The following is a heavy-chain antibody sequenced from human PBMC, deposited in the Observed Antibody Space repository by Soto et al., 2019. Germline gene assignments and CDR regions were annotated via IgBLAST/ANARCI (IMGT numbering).Heavy chain of an antibody. Sequence: EVQLVESGGGLVQPGGSLRLSCAASGFTSSNYWMHWVRQAPGKGLVWVSRIKSDGSSTSYADSVKGRFTISRDNAKKALHLQLHGLRAEDMAVYYCARSVRSGSFPYYYYAMDVWGQGTTVTVFS. CDR1: GFTSSNYW. V-gene: IGHV3-74*01. CDR3: ARSVRSGSFPYYYYAMDV. J-gene: IGHJ6*02. CDR2: IKSDGSST. D-gene: IGHD3-10*01.